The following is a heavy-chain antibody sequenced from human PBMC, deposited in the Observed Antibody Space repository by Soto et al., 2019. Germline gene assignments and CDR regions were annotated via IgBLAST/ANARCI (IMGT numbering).Heavy chain of an antibody. Sequence: QVQLVQSGAEVKKPGASVKVSCKASGYTFTSYGISWVRQAPGQGLEWMGWINAYNGNTNYAQKRQGRXXMXTXXSTRTAYIELRSLRSDDTAVYYCARDEHSGSLFGYWGQGALVTVSS. CDR1: GYTFTSYG. CDR2: INAYNGNT. D-gene: IGHD1-26*01. J-gene: IGHJ4*02. CDR3: ARDEHSGSLFGY. V-gene: IGHV1-18*01.